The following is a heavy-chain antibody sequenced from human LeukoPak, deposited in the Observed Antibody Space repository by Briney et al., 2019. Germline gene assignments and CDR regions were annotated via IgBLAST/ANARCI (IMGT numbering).Heavy chain of an antibody. V-gene: IGHV4-59*11. D-gene: IGHD2-8*01. CDR1: GGSISGHY. J-gene: IGHJ6*03. Sequence: TSETLSLTCTVSGGSISGHYWSWIRQPPGKGLEWIGYMYYSGITNYNPSLKSRVTISADTSKNQFSLKLSSVTAADTAMYYCATYAKYGYYYYMEVWGKGTTVTVSS. CDR3: ATYAKYGYYYYMEV. CDR2: MYYSGIT.